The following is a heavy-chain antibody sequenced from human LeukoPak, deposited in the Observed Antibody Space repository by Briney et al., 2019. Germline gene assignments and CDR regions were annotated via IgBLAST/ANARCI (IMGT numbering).Heavy chain of an antibody. CDR2: IGYDGNDK. Sequence: PGGSLRLSCAASGFTFSRDGMHSVRPAPGKGLESGTLIGYDGNDKYYADSVKGRFTIPRDNSTSTLYLQMICMRPDDTALYYRVKDRATKWSFDYWGQGTLVTVSS. V-gene: IGHV3-30*02. CDR3: VKDRATKWSFDY. CDR1: GFTFSRDG. J-gene: IGHJ4*02. D-gene: IGHD2-15*01.